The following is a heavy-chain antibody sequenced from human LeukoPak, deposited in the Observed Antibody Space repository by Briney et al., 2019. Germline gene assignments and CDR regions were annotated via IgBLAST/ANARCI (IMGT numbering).Heavy chain of an antibody. V-gene: IGHV3-33*01. CDR1: GFTFGSYG. CDR2: LWYDGSNK. D-gene: IGHD4-11*01. CDR3: ARRHMTTVTTYEPPDY. J-gene: IGHJ4*02. Sequence: GGSLRLSCAASGFTFGSYGMHWVRQAPGKGLEWVAVLWYDGSNKNYADSVKGRFTISRDNSKNTLYLQMNSLRAEDTAVYYCARRHMTTVTTYEPPDYWGQGTLVTVSS.